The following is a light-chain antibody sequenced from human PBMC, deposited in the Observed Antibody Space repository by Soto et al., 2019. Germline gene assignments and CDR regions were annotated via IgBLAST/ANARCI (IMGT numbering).Light chain of an antibody. V-gene: IGKV3-15*01. Sequence: ETVMTQSPATLSVSPGERATLSCRASQSVSSNLAWYQQKPGQAPRLLIYGASTRATGIPARFSGSGSGTEFTLTISSLQSEDFATYYCQQLNSYPRTFGPGTKVDIK. J-gene: IGKJ3*01. CDR1: QSVSSN. CDR2: GAS. CDR3: QQLNSYPRT.